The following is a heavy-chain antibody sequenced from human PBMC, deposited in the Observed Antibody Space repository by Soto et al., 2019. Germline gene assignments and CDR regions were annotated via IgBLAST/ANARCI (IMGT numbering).Heavy chain of an antibody. J-gene: IGHJ4*02. D-gene: IGHD5-12*01. CDR1: GFTFSNAW. Sequence: EVQLVESGGGLVKPGGSLRLSCAASGFTFSNAWMSWVRQAPGKGLEWVGRIKSKTDGGTTDYAAPVKGRFTISRDDSKNTLYLQMNSLKTEDTAVYYCTTEDSGYDLFDYWGQGTLVTVSS. V-gene: IGHV3-15*01. CDR2: IKSKTDGGTT. CDR3: TTEDSGYDLFDY.